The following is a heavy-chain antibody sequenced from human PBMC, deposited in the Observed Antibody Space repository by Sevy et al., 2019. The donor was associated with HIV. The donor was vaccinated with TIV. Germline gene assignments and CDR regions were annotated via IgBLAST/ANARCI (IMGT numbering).Heavy chain of an antibody. CDR1: GFTFNTYS. Sequence: GGCLRLSCSVSGFTFNTYSFHWVRQAPGMGLEWVSVISSDGVNKYYADSVRDRFTISRDNSKSTLYLQMNKLRAGDTGVYYCARGGILVEGDDRTTPFDFWGQGTLVTVSS. D-gene: IGHD2-15*01. V-gene: IGHV3-30-3*01. CDR2: ISSDGVNK. CDR3: ARGGILVEGDDRTTPFDF. J-gene: IGHJ4*02.